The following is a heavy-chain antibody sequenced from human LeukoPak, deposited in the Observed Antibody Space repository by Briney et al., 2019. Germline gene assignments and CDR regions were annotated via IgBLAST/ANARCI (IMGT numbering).Heavy chain of an antibody. Sequence: GGSLRLSCAASGFPFSSSDMHWVRQAPGKGLEWVALISYDGTNKYYTDSVKGRFTISRDNSKNTLFLQMNSLRAEDTAVYYCAKGEGGDSGWYGDYWGQGTLVTVSS. CDR3: AKGEGGDSGWYGDY. V-gene: IGHV3-30-3*01. CDR1: GFPFSSSD. CDR2: ISYDGTNK. D-gene: IGHD6-19*01. J-gene: IGHJ4*02.